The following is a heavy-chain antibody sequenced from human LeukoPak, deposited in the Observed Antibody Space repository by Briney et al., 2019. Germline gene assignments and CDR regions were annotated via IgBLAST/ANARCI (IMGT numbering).Heavy chain of an antibody. CDR2: ISYDGSNK. J-gene: IGHJ4*02. Sequence: GRSLRLSCAASGFTFSSYAMHWVRQAPGKGLEWVAVISYDGSNKYYADSVKGRFTISRDNSKNTLYLQMNSLRAEDTAVYYCARRQDIVVVVAATLFDYWGQGTLVTVSS. V-gene: IGHV3-30-3*01. CDR1: GFTFSSYA. CDR3: ARRQDIVVVVAATLFDY. D-gene: IGHD2-15*01.